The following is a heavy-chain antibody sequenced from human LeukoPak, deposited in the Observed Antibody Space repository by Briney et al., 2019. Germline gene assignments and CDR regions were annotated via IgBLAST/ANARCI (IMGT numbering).Heavy chain of an antibody. J-gene: IGHJ2*01. D-gene: IGHD6-19*01. CDR2: INPNSGGT. CDR3: ARDAGYSSGWPYWYFDL. V-gene: IGHV1-2*02. CDR1: GYTFTGYY. Sequence: ASVKVSCKASGYTFTGYYMHWVRQAPGQGLEWMGWINPNSGGTNYAQRFQGRVTMTRDTSISTAYMELSRLRPDDTAVYYCARDAGYSSGWPYWYFDLWGRGTLVTVSS.